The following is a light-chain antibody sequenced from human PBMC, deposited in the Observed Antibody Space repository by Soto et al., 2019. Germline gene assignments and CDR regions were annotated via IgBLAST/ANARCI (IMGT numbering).Light chain of an antibody. CDR2: GAS. J-gene: IGKJ5*01. CDR1: QTVGSN. CDR3: QQYNNWPSIT. V-gene: IGKV3-15*01. Sequence: EVVLTQSPATLSVSPGERATLSCRASQTVGSNLAWYQHKPGQAPRLLISGASTRATGVPARFSGSGSGTEFTLTISSLQSEDFAVYYCQQYNNWPSITFGQGTRLEI.